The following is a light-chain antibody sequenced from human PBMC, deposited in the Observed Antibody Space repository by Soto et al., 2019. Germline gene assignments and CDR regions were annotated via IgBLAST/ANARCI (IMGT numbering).Light chain of an antibody. CDR1: SSDIGGYDF. CDR2: DVI. Sequence: SVLTQPASVSGSPGQSITISCTGTSSDIGGYDFVSWYQQHPGKAPKLMIYDVINRPSGVPNRFSGSKSGNTASLTISGLQAEDEADYYCNSCTSTNTYVFGTGTKVTV. J-gene: IGLJ1*01. V-gene: IGLV2-14*03. CDR3: NSCTSTNTYV.